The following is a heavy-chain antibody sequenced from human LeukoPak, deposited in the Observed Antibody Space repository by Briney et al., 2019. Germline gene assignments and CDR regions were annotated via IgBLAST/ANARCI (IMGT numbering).Heavy chain of an antibody. Sequence: GASVKVSCKASGYTFTGYYMHWVRQAPGQGLEWMGWMNPNSGNTGYAQKFQGRVTMTRNTSISTAYMELSSLRSEDTAVYYCARVNCSSTSCRSKFLDYWGQGTLVTVSS. CDR3: ARVNCSSTSCRSKFLDY. D-gene: IGHD2-2*01. J-gene: IGHJ4*02. CDR1: GYTFTGYY. CDR2: MNPNSGNT. V-gene: IGHV1-8*02.